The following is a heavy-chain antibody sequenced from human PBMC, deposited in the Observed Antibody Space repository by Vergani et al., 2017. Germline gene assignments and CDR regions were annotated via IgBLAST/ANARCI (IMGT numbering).Heavy chain of an antibody. CDR2: IYYSGST. J-gene: IGHJ4*02. D-gene: IGHD3-3*01. CDR3: ARAPYDFWSGYSFYFDY. CDR1: GGSISSGVYY. Sequence: QVQLQESGPGLVKPSQTLSLTCTVSGGSISSGVYYWSWIRQHPGKGLEWIGYIYYSGSTYYNPSLKSRVTISIDTSKNQFSLKLSSVTAADTAVYYCARAPYDFWSGYSFYFDYWGQGTLVTVSS. V-gene: IGHV4-31*03.